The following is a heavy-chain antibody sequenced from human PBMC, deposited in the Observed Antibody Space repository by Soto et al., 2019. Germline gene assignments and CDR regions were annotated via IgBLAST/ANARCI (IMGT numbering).Heavy chain of an antibody. CDR3: AKAPYYYDSSGYYY. CDR1: GFTFSSYA. J-gene: IGHJ4*02. D-gene: IGHD3-22*01. CDR2: ISGSGGST. Sequence: GGSLRLSCAASGFTFSSYAMSWVRQAPGKGLEWVSAISGSGGSTYYADSVKGRFTISRDNSKNTLYLQMNSLRAEDTAVYYCAKAPYYYDSSGYYYRGQGTLVTVSS. V-gene: IGHV3-23*01.